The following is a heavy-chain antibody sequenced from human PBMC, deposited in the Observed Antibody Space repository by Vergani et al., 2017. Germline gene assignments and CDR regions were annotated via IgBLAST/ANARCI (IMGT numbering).Heavy chain of an antibody. D-gene: IGHD2-21*01. J-gene: IGHJ6*02. CDR2: IFSNYEK. V-gene: IGHV2-26*01. CDR3: ALCLKDYYYGMDV. Sequence: QVTLKESGPVLVKPTETLTLTCTVSGFSLSNARMGVSWIRQPPGKALEWLAHIFSNYEKSYSTSLKSRLTISKDTSKSQVVLTMTNMDPVDTATYYCALCLKDYYYGMDVWGQGTTVTVSS. CDR1: GFSLSNARMG.